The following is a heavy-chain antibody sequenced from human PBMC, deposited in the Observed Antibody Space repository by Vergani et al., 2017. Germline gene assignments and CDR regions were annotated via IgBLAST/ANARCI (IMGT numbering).Heavy chain of an antibody. V-gene: IGHV3-23*01. CDR1: GFTFSSYA. CDR3: ARGSTSFLKGCLDY. Sequence: EVQLLESGGGLVQPGGSLRLSCAASGFTFSSYAMSWVRQAPGKGLEWVSAISGSGGSTYYADSVKGRFTISRDNSKNTLYLQMNSLRAEDTAVYYCARGSTSFLKGCLDYWGQGTLVTVSS. J-gene: IGHJ4*02. CDR2: ISGSGGST. D-gene: IGHD2-2*01.